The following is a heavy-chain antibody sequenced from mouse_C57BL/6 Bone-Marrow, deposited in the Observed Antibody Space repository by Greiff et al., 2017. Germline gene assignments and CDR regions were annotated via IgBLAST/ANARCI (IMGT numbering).Heavy chain of an antibody. D-gene: IGHD2-4*01. Sequence: EVQRVESGGGLVQPGASLKLSCESNEYEFPSHDMSWVRKTPEKRLGLVAAINSDGGSTSYPDTMERRFIISRDNTKKTLYLQMSSLRSEDTALYYCARHKGYDYDWFAYWGQGTLVTVSA. V-gene: IGHV5-2*01. J-gene: IGHJ3*01. CDR2: INSDGGST. CDR1: EYEFPSHD. CDR3: ARHKGYDYDWFAY.